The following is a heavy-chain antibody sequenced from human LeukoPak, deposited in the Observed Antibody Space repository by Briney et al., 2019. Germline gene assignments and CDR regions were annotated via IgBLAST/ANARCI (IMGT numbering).Heavy chain of an antibody. D-gene: IGHD5-12*01. Sequence: GGSLRLSCAASGFTFSSYAMSWVRQAPGKGLEWVSAISGSGGSTYYADSVKGRFTISRDNSKNTLYLQMNSLRAEDTAVYYCARPFYSGYDSHFDYWGQGTLVTVSS. CDR1: GFTFSSYA. V-gene: IGHV3-23*01. CDR3: ARPFYSGYDSHFDY. CDR2: ISGSGGST. J-gene: IGHJ4*02.